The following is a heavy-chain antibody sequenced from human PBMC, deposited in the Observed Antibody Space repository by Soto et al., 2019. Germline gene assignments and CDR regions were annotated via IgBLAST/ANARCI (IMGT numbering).Heavy chain of an antibody. J-gene: IGHJ4*02. CDR3: ARDQGSSSWYRAYYFDY. Sequence: KQSQTLSLTCAISGDSVSSNSAAWNWIRQSPSRGLEWLGRTYYRSKWYNDYAVSVKSRITINPDTSKNQFSLQLNSVTPEDTAVYYCARDQGSSSWYRAYYFDYWGQGTLVTVSS. V-gene: IGHV6-1*01. D-gene: IGHD6-13*01. CDR1: GDSVSSNSAA. CDR2: TYYRSKWYN.